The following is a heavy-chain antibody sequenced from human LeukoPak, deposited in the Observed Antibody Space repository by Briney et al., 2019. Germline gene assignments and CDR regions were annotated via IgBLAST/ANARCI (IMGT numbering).Heavy chain of an antibody. D-gene: IGHD2-21*01. V-gene: IGHV4-4*02. Sequence: SGTLSLTCAVSGGSILTTNWWSWVRQPPGKGLGWIGEVHLSGASNYNPSLKSRVNMSIDKSKNQLSLELTSVTAADTAIYYCTRESVAFSPFGFWGQGTLVTVSS. CDR2: VHLSGAS. J-gene: IGHJ4*02. CDR3: TRESVAFSPFGF. CDR1: GGSILTTNW.